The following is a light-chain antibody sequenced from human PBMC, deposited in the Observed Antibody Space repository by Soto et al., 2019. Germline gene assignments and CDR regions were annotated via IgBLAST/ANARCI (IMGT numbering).Light chain of an antibody. V-gene: IGKV4-1*01. CDR2: WAS. J-gene: IGKJ1*01. Sequence: DIVMTQSPDFLTVSLGERATINCKSSRNVLYTSNTKNYLAWYQQKPGQPPKLLIYWASTRESGVPDRFSGSGSGTDFTLTISSLQAEDVEVYYCQQYYSAPWTFGRGTKVDIX. CDR3: QQYYSAPWT. CDR1: RNVLYTSNTKNY.